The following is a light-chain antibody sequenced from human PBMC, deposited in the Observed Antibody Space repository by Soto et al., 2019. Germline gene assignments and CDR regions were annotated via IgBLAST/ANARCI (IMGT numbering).Light chain of an antibody. CDR2: DDD. Sequence: QSVLTQPPSVSAAPGQKVTISCSGSSSNIGGNSVSWYQQLPGTAPKLLIYDDDKRPSGIPDRFSGSKSGTSATLGITGFQTGHEADYYCGSWDSSLSAYVFANGTKVTV. CDR3: GSWDSSLSAYV. V-gene: IGLV1-51*01. CDR1: SSNIGGNS. J-gene: IGLJ1*01.